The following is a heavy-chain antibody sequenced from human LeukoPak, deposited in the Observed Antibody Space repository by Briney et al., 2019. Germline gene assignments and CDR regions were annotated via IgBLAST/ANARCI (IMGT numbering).Heavy chain of an antibody. CDR3: ARGDRRDGYNFDY. V-gene: IGHV3-30*03. J-gene: IGHJ4*02. Sequence: GGSLRLSCAASGFTFSSYGMHWVRQAPGKGLEWVAVISYDGSNKYYADSVKGRFTISRDNSKNTLYLQMNSLRAEDTAVYYCARGDRRDGYNFDYWGQGTLVTVSS. CDR1: GFTFSSYG. D-gene: IGHD5-24*01. CDR2: ISYDGSNK.